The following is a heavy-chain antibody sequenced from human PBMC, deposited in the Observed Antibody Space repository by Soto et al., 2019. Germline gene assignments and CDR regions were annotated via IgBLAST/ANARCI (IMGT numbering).Heavy chain of an antibody. D-gene: IGHD6-19*01. CDR3: ARGQVDSSGWYKYY. CDR2: MNPNSGNT. J-gene: IGHJ4*02. CDR1: GYTFTSYD. V-gene: IGHV1-8*01. Sequence: ASVKVSCKASGYTFTSYDINWVRQATGQGLEWMGWMNPNSGNTGYAQKFQGRVTMTRNTSISTAYMELSSLRSEDTAVYYCARGQVDSSGWYKYYWGQGTLVTVSS.